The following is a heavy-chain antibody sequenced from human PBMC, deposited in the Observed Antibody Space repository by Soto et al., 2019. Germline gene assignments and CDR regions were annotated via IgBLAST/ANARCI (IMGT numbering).Heavy chain of an antibody. Sequence: SVKVSCKASGGTFSSYAIRLVRQAPGQGLEWMGGIIPIFGTANYSQKFQVRVTITADESTSTAYMELSSLRSEDTAVYYCARDPAAAAGTFDYWGQGTLVTVSS. V-gene: IGHV1-69*13. D-gene: IGHD6-13*01. J-gene: IGHJ4*02. CDR1: GGTFSSYA. CDR3: ARDPAAAAGTFDY. CDR2: IIPIFGTA.